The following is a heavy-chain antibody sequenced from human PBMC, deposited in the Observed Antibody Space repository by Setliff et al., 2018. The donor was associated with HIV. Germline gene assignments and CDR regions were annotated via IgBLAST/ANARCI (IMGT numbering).Heavy chain of an antibody. CDR3: ARGDYYDSSGYEGLDS. J-gene: IGHJ4*02. V-gene: IGHV4-34*01. CDR2: VSYSGNT. CDR1: GGSFSGYY. D-gene: IGHD3-22*01. Sequence: SETLSLTCAVYGGSFSGYYWSWIRQSPGKGLEWIGEVSYSGNTNYNPSLKSRLNISVDKSKDQFSLKMSSVTAADTAVYYCARGDYYDSSGYEGLDSWGQGTLVTVSS.